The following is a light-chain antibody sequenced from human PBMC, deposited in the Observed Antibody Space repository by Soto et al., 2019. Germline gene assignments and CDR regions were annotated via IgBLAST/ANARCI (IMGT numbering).Light chain of an antibody. J-gene: IGKJ1*01. Sequence: TQSPPTLSADAGDIVTITCRASQSISSWLAWYQHKPGKAPKLLIYDASNLDSGVPSRFSGSGSGTEFSLTISSLQPDDFATYYCQQYNSYSWTFGQGTKVDI. CDR2: DAS. CDR3: QQYNSYSWT. CDR1: QSISSW. V-gene: IGKV1-5*01.